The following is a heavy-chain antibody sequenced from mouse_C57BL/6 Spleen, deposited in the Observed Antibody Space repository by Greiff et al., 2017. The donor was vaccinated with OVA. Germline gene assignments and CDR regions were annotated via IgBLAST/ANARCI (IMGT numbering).Heavy chain of an antibody. CDR2: IRNKANGYTT. CDR3: ARYTTVVAFDY. CDR1: GFTFTDYY. D-gene: IGHD1-1*01. V-gene: IGHV7-3*01. J-gene: IGHJ2*01. Sequence: DVHLVESGGGLVQPGGSLSLSCAASGFTFTDYYMSWVRQPPGKALEWLGFIRNKANGYTTEYSASVKGRFTISRDNSQSILYLQMNALRAEDSATYYCARYTTVVAFDYWGQGTTLTVSS.